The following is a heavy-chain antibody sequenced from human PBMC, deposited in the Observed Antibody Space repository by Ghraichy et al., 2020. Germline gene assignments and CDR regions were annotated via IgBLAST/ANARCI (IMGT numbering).Heavy chain of an antibody. V-gene: IGHV3-23*01. Sequence: GSLRLSCVVSGFSFSNYAMNWVRQAPGKGLEWVSAITAGGSSTYYVDAVKGRFTISRDNSKNTLYLQMNTLRTEDTAVYYCAKGAYDFDYWGQGTLVTVSS. CDR3: AKGAYDFDY. CDR1: GFSFSNYA. J-gene: IGHJ4*02. D-gene: IGHD2-2*01. CDR2: ITAGGSST.